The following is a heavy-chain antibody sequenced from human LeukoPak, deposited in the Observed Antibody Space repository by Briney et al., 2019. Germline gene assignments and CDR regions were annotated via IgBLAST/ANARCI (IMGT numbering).Heavy chain of an antibody. CDR2: ISYDRRNR. D-gene: IGHD1-26*01. V-gene: IGHV3-30*04. J-gene: IGHJ4*02. Sequence: TGGYLRRSCAASGFTFTGYAMHWLRQAPGKGLEWAAIISYDRRNRYYADSVKGRFTISRDTSKNTLYLQMNSLKPEDTAVYYCGRASVGAVDYWGQGTLVTVSS. CDR1: GFTFTGYA. CDR3: GRASVGAVDY.